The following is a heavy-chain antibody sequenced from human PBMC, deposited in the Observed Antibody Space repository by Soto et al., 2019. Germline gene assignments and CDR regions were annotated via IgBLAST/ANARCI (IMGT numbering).Heavy chain of an antibody. V-gene: IGHV1-3*01. CDR2: INAGNGNT. Sequence: QVPLVQSGAEVKKPGASVKVSCKASGYTFTSYAMHWVRQAPGQRLEWMGWINAGNGNTKYSQKFQGRVTITRDTSASTAYMELSSLRSEDTAVYYCARDSSSREYYFDYWGQGTLVTVSS. CDR3: ARDSSSREYYFDY. J-gene: IGHJ4*02. D-gene: IGHD6-13*01. CDR1: GYTFTSYA.